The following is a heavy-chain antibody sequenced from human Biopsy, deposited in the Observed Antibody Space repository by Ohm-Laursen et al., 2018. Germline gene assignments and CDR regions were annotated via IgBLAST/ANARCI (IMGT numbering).Heavy chain of an antibody. Sequence: TQTLTLTCAISGDSVSSNTVAWNWIRQSPSRGLEWLGRTIYRSKWSNDYAVSVKNRITIDPDTSKNQFSLQLNSVTPEDTAIYYCARGRYAAFDILGQGTKVTISS. J-gene: IGHJ3*02. V-gene: IGHV6-1*01. D-gene: IGHD3-9*01. CDR2: TIYRSKWSN. CDR1: GDSVSSNTVA. CDR3: ARGRYAAFDI.